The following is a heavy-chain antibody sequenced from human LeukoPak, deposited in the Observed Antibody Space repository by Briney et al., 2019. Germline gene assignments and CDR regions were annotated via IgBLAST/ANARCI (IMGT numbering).Heavy chain of an antibody. V-gene: IGHV3-48*03. Sequence: GGSLRLSCAASGFTFSSYEMNWVRQAPGKGLEWVSYISSSGSTIYYADSVKGRFTISRDNAKNSLYLQMNSLRAEDTALYHCARTTMVRGVIITNFDYWGQGTLVTVSS. CDR3: ARTTMVRGVIITNFDY. J-gene: IGHJ4*02. CDR1: GFTFSSYE. CDR2: ISSSGSTI. D-gene: IGHD3-10*01.